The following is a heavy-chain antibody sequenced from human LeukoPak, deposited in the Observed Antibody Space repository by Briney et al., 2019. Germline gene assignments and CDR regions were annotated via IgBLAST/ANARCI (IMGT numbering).Heavy chain of an antibody. D-gene: IGHD4-11*01. CDR1: GFTVSSNY. CDR2: IYSGGST. J-gene: IGHJ4*02. V-gene: IGHV3-53*01. Sequence: PGGSLRLSCAASGFTVSSNYMSWVRQAPGKGLEWVSVIYSGGSTYYADSVKGRFTISRDNSKNTLYLQMNSLRAEDTAVYYCARAGPQYSNYAFDYWGQGTLVTVSS. CDR3: ARAGPQYSNYAFDY.